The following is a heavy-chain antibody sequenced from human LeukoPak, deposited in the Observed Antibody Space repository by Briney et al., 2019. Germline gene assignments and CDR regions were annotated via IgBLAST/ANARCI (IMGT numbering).Heavy chain of an antibody. CDR3: ARLEYSSSWYYFDY. D-gene: IGHD6-13*01. J-gene: IGHJ4*02. CDR2: IYYSGST. CDR1: GGSISSHY. V-gene: IGHV4-59*08. Sequence: SETLSLTCTVSGGSISSHYWSWIRQPPGKGLEWIGYIYYSGSTNYNPSLRSRVTISVDTSKNQFSLKLSSVTAADTAVYYCARLEYSSSWYYFDYWGQGTLVTVSS.